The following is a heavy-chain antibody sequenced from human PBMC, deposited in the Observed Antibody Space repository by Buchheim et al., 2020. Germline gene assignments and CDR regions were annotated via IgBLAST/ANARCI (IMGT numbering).Heavy chain of an antibody. CDR2: VKRDGSET. V-gene: IGHV3-74*01. J-gene: IGHJ6*02. Sequence: EVQLVESGGGLVQPGGSLRLSCAASGFSFSSYWMNWVRQAPGKGLVWISRVKRDGSETFYADNVKGRFTISRDNDKTTLYLQRNSLRAEDTAVYYCARGAFADGLDAWGQGTT. D-gene: IGHD3-3*02. CDR1: GFSFSSYW. CDR3: ARGAFADGLDA.